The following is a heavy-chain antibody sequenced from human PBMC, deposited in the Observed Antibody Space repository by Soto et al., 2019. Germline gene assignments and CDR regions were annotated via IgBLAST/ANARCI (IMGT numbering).Heavy chain of an antibody. Sequence: PGGTLRLSCAASGFSFNSYGMHWARLGPGKGLEWVAAISYDGSQIYYADSVKGRFTISRDNSKNTLYLQMNSSRSEDAAVYYCASSIIMVRGVTGTFDFWGQGTLVTVSS. V-gene: IGHV3-30*03. CDR3: ASSIIMVRGVTGTFDF. J-gene: IGHJ4*02. CDR2: ISYDGSQI. CDR1: GFSFNSYG. D-gene: IGHD3-10*01.